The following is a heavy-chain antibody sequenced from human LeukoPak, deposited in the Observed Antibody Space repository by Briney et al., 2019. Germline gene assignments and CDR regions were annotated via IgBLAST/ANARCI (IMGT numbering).Heavy chain of an antibody. V-gene: IGHV3-21*01. CDR1: GFTFSSPG. D-gene: IGHD1-7*01. CDR2: ISGGSASK. Sequence: GGSLRLSCAASGFTFSSPGMNWVRQAPGKGLERVSSISGGSASKFYADSVKGRFTISRDNAKNSLYLQMNSLRAEDTAVYYCAKYQTGTWTSYDSSDIWGQGTLVTVSS. CDR3: AKYQTGTWTSYDSSDI. J-gene: IGHJ3*02.